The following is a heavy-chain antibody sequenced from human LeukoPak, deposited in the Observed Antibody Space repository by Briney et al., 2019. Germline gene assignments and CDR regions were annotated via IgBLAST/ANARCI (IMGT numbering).Heavy chain of an antibody. CDR3: ARVAPSGVVLRGNYYYFYYMDV. D-gene: IGHD3-3*01. CDR1: GYSISSDYY. V-gene: IGHV4-38-2*01. J-gene: IGHJ6*03. Sequence: KPSETLSLTCAVSGYSISSDYYWGWIRQPPGKGPEWIGSIYHIGSTYYNPSLRSRVTISVDASKNQFSLKLSSVTAADTAVYYCARVAPSGVVLRGNYYYFYYMDVWGKGTTVTVSS. CDR2: IYHIGST.